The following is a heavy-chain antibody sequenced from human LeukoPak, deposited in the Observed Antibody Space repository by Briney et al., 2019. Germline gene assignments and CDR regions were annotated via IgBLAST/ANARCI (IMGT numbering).Heavy chain of an antibody. CDR1: GFTLRSYS. CDR2: INWGSNHI. V-gene: IGHV3-21*06. D-gene: IGHD6-19*01. Sequence: GGSLRLSCAASGFTLRSYSMSWVRQAPGKGLEWVSSINWGSNHIYYADAVQGRSTISRDNAKNSLYLQMNSLRAEDTAIYYCARDNSGWSRDYWGQGTLVTVSS. J-gene: IGHJ4*02. CDR3: ARDNSGWSRDY.